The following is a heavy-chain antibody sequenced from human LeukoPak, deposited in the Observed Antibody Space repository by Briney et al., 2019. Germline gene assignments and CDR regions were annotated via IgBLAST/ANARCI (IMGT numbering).Heavy chain of an antibody. CDR3: ARQFDSSGYYSFDY. CDR1: GGSISSSSYC. CDR2: ILNSGST. J-gene: IGHJ4*02. Sequence: ETLSLTCTVSGGSISSSSYCWGWIRQPPGKWLEWIGPILNSGSTSSNPSLRSRLTIYVATSTNHLSLKLRSVTAADTAVYYCARQFDSSGYYSFDYWGQGTLVTVSS. D-gene: IGHD3-22*01. V-gene: IGHV4-39*01.